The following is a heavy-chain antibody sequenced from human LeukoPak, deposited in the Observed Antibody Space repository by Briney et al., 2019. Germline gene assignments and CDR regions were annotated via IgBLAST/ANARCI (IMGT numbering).Heavy chain of an antibody. V-gene: IGHV3-23*01. CDR1: GFTFSSYA. J-gene: IGHJ6*02. CDR2: INGSGGST. CDR3: AKDLYSNYVFYYYGMDV. D-gene: IGHD4-11*01. Sequence: GGSLRLSCAASGFTFSSYAMRWVRQAPGKGLEWVSVINGSGGSTYYAAPVKGRFTISRANYNHTVHLQMNSLRAEDTAVYYCAKDLYSNYVFYYYGMDVWGQGTTVTVSS.